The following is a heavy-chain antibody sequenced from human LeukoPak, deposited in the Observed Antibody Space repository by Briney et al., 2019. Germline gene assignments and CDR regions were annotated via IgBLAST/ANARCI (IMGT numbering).Heavy chain of an antibody. CDR2: IIPILGIA. CDR3: ARVQIAARPNWFDP. J-gene: IGHJ5*02. Sequence: SVTVSCTASGGTFSSYAISWVRQAPGQGLEWMGRIIPILGIANYAQKFQGRVTITADKSTSTAYMELSSLRSEDTAVYYCARVQIAARPNWFDPWGQGTLVTVSS. CDR1: GGTFSSYA. D-gene: IGHD6-6*01. V-gene: IGHV1-69*04.